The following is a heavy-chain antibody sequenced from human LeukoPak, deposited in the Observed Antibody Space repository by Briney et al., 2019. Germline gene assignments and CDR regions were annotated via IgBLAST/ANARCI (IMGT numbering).Heavy chain of an antibody. CDR3: ARARYSSSPDDYFDH. CDR1: GYTFSTYS. D-gene: IGHD6-6*01. J-gene: IGHJ4*02. V-gene: IGHV1-3*04. CDR2: VNTGNGDT. Sequence: WASVKVSCKASGYTFSTYSMHWLRQAPGQRLEWMGWVNTGNGDTRFSQKFLARITITRGTSATTAYMELSSLSSEDTAVYYCARARYSSSPDDYFDHWGQGTLVTVSS.